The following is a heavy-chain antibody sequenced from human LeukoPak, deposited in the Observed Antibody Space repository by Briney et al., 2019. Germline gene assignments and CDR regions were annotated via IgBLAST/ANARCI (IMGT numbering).Heavy chain of an antibody. J-gene: IGHJ4*02. V-gene: IGHV3-23*01. D-gene: IGHD2-15*01. CDR3: ARSVTLLPYFDY. CDR1: GFTFSSYA. Sequence: PGGSLRLSCAASGFTFSSYAMSWVRQAPGKGLEWVSAISGSGGSTYYADSVKGRFTISRDNSKNTLYLQMNSLRAEDTAVYYCARSVTLLPYFDYWGQGTLVTVSS. CDR2: ISGSGGST.